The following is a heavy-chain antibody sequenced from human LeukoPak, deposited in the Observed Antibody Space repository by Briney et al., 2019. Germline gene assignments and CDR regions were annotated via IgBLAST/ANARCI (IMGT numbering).Heavy chain of an antibody. V-gene: IGHV1-8*01. CDR2: MNPNSGNT. CDR1: VYTFTSYD. CDR3: ARGSSWYPPVDY. Sequence: ASVKVSCKASVYTFTSYDINWVRQATGQGLEWMGWMNPNSGNTGYAQKFQGRVTMTRNTSISTAYMELSSLRSEDTAVYYCARGSSWYPPVDYWGQGTLVTVSS. D-gene: IGHD6-13*01. J-gene: IGHJ4*02.